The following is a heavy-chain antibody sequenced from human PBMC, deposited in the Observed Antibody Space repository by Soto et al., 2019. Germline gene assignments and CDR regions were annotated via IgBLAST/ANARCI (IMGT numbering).Heavy chain of an antibody. J-gene: IGHJ5*02. Sequence: SETLSLTCTVSGGSISSYYWSWIRQPPGKGLEWIGYIYYSGSTNYNPSLKSRVTISVDTSKNQFSLKLSSVTAADTAVYYCARDYGYGGNEPNWFDPWGQGTLVTVSS. CDR3: ARDYGYGGNEPNWFDP. D-gene: IGHD4-17*01. V-gene: IGHV4-59*01. CDR1: GGSISSYY. CDR2: IYYSGST.